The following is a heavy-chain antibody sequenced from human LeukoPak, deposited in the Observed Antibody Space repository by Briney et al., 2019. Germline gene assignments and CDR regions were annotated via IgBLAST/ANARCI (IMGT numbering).Heavy chain of an antibody. Sequence: PGRSLRLSCAASGFTFSSYEMNWVRQAPAKGLEWVSYISSSGSTIYYADFVKGRFTISRDNAKNSLYLQMSSLRAEDTAVYYCARDVGEYGGNFFGYWGQGTLVTVSS. CDR3: ARDVGEYGGNFFGY. J-gene: IGHJ4*02. CDR1: GFTFSSYE. V-gene: IGHV3-48*03. CDR2: ISSSGSTI. D-gene: IGHD4-23*01.